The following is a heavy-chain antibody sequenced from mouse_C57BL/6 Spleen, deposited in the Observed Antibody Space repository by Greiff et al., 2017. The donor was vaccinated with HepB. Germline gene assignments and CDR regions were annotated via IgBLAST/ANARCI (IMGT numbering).Heavy chain of an antibody. Sequence: VKLMESGAELARPGASVKMSCKASGYTFTSYTMHWVKQRPGQGLEWIGYINPSSGYNKYNQKFKDKATLTADKSSSTAYMLLSSLTSEDSAVYYLARSGGNYLDWYFDGWGTGTTVTGSS. CDR3: ARSGGNYLDWYFDG. D-gene: IGHD2-1*01. V-gene: IGHV1-4*01. CDR1: GYTFTSYT. J-gene: IGHJ1*03. CDR2: INPSSGYN.